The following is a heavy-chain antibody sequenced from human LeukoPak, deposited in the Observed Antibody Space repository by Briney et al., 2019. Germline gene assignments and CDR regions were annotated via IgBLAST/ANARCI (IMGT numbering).Heavy chain of an antibody. CDR2: ISTSGRYT. V-gene: IGHV3-11*06. D-gene: IGHD3-22*01. J-gene: IGHJ4*02. CDR3: ARVASITMICDF. CDR1: GFTFSDYY. Sequence: PGGSLRLSCAASGFTFSDYYMSWIRQAPGTGLEWVSYISTSGRYTNYTDSVKGRFTISRDNAKNSLFLQMNSLRAEDTAVYYCARVASITMICDFWGQGTLVTVSS.